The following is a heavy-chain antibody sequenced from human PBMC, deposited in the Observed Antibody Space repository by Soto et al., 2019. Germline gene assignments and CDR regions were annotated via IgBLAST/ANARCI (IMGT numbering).Heavy chain of an antibody. CDR1: GFSLNTYW. J-gene: IGHJ6*02. Sequence: GESLKISCKASGFSLNTYWIAWVRQMPGKGLEWMGAIFPGDSDTKYSPTSEGQVSISADRSTSTAIVQWYCPRGTTSAISFCARPGGPYGASGYYYDIDVWGRGTRVSVCS. V-gene: IGHV5-51*01. CDR3: ARPGGPYGASGYYYDIDV. D-gene: IGHD1-26*01. CDR2: IFPGDSDT.